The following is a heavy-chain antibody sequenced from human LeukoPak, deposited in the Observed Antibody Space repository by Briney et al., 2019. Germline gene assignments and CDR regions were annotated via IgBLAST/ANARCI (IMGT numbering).Heavy chain of an antibody. CDR1: GYTFTSYY. CDR2: INPNSGGT. Sequence: ASGKVSCKASGYTFTSYYMHWVPQARGQGLEWIGRINPNSGGTNYAQKFQGRVTMTRDTSISTAYMELSRLRSDDTAVYYCARGPPTIVVVPAAIGGYWGQGTLVTVSS. CDR3: ARGPPTIVVVPAAIGGY. J-gene: IGHJ4*02. V-gene: IGHV1-2*06. D-gene: IGHD2-2*02.